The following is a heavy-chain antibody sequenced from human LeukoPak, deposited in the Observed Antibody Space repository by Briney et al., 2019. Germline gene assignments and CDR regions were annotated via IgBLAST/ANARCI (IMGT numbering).Heavy chain of an antibody. V-gene: IGHV1-8*01. D-gene: IGHD3-10*01. CDR2: MNPNCGNT. Sequence: ASVKVSCKASGYTFTSYDINWVRQATGQGLEWMGWMNPNCGNTGYAQKFQGRVTMTRNTSISTAYMELSSLRSEDTAVYYCARGLGRATMVRGVIIGYWGQGTLATVSS. J-gene: IGHJ4*02. CDR3: ARGLGRATMVRGVIIGY. CDR1: GYTFTSYD.